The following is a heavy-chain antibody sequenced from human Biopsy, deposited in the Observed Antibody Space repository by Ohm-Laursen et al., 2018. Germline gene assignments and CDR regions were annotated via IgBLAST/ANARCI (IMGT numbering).Heavy chain of an antibody. CDR2: ISPNSGGT. D-gene: IGHD3-16*01. CDR1: GYAVNDYF. J-gene: IGHJ3*01. V-gene: IGHV1-2*02. Sequence: VASVKVSCKGSGYAVNDYFLHWLRQAPGQGPEWKGWISPNSGGTNYAQKFQGRVTMTTDTSTSTVYLELRRLISDDTAVYYCARDIMNRIAGLVARSDVFDVWGQGTLVTVSS. CDR3: ARDIMNRIAGLVARSDVFDV.